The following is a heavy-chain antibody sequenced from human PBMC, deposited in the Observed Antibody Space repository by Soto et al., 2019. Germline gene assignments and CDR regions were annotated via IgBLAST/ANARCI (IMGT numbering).Heavy chain of an antibody. D-gene: IGHD2-2*01. CDR1: GFIFSNYW. CDR3: AKRDVGAGYHH. J-gene: IGHJ1*01. Sequence: EVHLVESGGGLVQPGGSLRLSCTASGFIFSNYWIHWVRQAPGKGLVWVSRINNDGSSTDYVDSVKGRFTISRDNAKNTLYLQMNGLRAEDTAVYYCAKRDVGAGYHHWGQGTLVTVSS. CDR2: INNDGSST. V-gene: IGHV3-74*01.